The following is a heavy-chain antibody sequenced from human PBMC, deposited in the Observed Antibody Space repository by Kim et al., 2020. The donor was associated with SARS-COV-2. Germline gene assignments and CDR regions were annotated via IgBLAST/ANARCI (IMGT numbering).Heavy chain of an antibody. CDR3: ARHWGAVGDS. CDR2: VYYSGST. J-gene: IGHJ5*01. CDR1: GGSITSGPYY. D-gene: IGHD1-26*01. V-gene: IGHV4-39*01. Sequence: SETLSLTCAVSGGSITSGPYYWGWVRQPPGKGLECIGTVYYSGSTYYNPSLKGRVTISVDTSKNQFSLMLNSVTAADTAVYYCARHWGAVGDSWGQGTLVTVSS.